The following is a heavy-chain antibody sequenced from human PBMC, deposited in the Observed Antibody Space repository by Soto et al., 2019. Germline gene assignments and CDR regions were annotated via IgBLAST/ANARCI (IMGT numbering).Heavy chain of an antibody. Sequence: PSETLSLTCTVSGGSISSGGYYWSWIRQHPGKGLEWIGYIYYSGSTYYNPSLKSRVTISVDTSKNQFSLKLSSVTAADTAVYYCARAPTFSSGYVDDYWGQGTLVTVS. CDR2: IYYSGST. D-gene: IGHD3-16*01. V-gene: IGHV4-31*03. J-gene: IGHJ4*02. CDR3: ARAPTFSSGYVDDY. CDR1: GGSISSGGYY.